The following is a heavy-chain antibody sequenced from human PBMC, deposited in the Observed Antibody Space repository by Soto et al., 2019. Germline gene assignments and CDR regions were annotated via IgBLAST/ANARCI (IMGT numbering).Heavy chain of an antibody. V-gene: IGHV3-7*01. CDR1: GASISSYY. Sequence: PSETLSLTCTVSGASISSYYWSWIRQPPGKGLEWVANINEDGTEAYYAESVRGRLTFSRDNAQNSLFLQMNSLRAEDTAVYYCARCITMVRGEVARGPKYYYYGLDVWGQGTTVTVSS. CDR3: ARCITMVRGEVARGPKYYYYGLDV. CDR2: INEDGTEA. J-gene: IGHJ6*02. D-gene: IGHD3-10*01.